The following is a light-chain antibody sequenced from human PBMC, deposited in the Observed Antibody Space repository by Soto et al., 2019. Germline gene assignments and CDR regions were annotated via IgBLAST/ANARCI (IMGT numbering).Light chain of an antibody. CDR1: QSVSTK. V-gene: IGKV3-20*01. CDR3: QQYDT. J-gene: IGKJ5*01. CDR2: GAS. Sequence: ELGSTQYPRTLSPAPWDSAPLSCRASQSVSTKLAWYQQKPGQAPRLLIYGASSRATGIPDRFSGSGSGTDFTLTISRLEPEDFAVYYCQQYDTFGQGTRLEIK.